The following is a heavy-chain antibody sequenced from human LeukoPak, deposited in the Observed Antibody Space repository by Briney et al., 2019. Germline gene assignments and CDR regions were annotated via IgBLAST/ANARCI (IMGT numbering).Heavy chain of an antibody. D-gene: IGHD3-10*01. CDR1: GGSFSGYY. CDR3: SISSRGTFGYMDV. V-gene: IGHV4-34*01. CDR2: INHSGST. J-gene: IGHJ6*03. Sequence: SETLSLTCAVYGGSFSGYYWSWIRQPPGKGLEWIGEINHSGSTNYNPSLKSRVTISVDTSKNQFSLKLSSVTAADTAVYYGSISSRGTFGYMDVWGKGTTVTVSS.